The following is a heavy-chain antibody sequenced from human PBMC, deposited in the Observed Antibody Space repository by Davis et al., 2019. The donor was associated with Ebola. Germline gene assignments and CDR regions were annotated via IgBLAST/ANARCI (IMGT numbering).Heavy chain of an antibody. J-gene: IGHJ4*02. CDR3: AREVVGGGSPDY. V-gene: IGHV3-74*01. Sequence: PGGSLRLSCAASGFTFSSYEMNWVRQAPGKGLVWVSRINSDGSSTSYADSVKGRFTISRDNAKNTLYLQMNSLRAEDTAVYYCAREVVGGGSPDYWGQGTLVTVSS. CDR1: GFTFSSYE. CDR2: INSDGSST. D-gene: IGHD3-16*01.